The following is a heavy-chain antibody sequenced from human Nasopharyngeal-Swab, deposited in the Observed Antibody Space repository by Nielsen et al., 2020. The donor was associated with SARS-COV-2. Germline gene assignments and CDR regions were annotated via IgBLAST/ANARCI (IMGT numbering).Heavy chain of an antibody. CDR1: GFTFSNYC. CDR2: ISSSSSYI. J-gene: IGHJ4*02. D-gene: IGHD2-8*01. V-gene: IGHV3-21*01. CDR3: ARDKECTNGVCYPIDY. Sequence: GESLKISCAASGFTFSNYCMSWVRQAPGKGPEWVSSISSSSSYIYYADSVKGRFTISRDNAKNSLYLQMNSLRAEDTAVYYCARDKECTNGVCYPIDYWGRGTLVTVSS.